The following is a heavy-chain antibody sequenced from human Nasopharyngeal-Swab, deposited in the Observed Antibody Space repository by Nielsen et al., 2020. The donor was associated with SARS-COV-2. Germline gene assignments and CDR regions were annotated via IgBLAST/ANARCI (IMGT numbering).Heavy chain of an antibody. Sequence: SETLSLTCAVYGGSFTTYSWIWIRQPPGKGLEWIGEINHIGSTNYNTYNPSLNSRDTISLATSKNQFSLTLTSVTAADTAIYFCARGRYYGDYDYWGQGALVTVSS. CDR3: ARGRYYGDYDY. V-gene: IGHV4-34*01. CDR2: INHIGST. J-gene: IGHJ4*02. D-gene: IGHD4-17*01. CDR1: GGSFTTYS.